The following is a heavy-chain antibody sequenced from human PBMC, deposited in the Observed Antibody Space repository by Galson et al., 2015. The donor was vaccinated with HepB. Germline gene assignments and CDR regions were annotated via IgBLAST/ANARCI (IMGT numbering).Heavy chain of an antibody. J-gene: IGHJ4*02. CDR3: ARDAPPLAGLPSCLDN. CDR2: INPDSGGT. CDR1: GYTFTGYY. Sequence: SVKVSCKASGYTFTGYYMHWVRQAPGRGPEWMAWINPDSGGTKYALKFQGRVTVTRDTSISTAYMELSRLRSDDTAVYYCARDAPPLAGLPSCLDNWGQGTLVTVAS. V-gene: IGHV1-2*02. D-gene: IGHD6-6*01.